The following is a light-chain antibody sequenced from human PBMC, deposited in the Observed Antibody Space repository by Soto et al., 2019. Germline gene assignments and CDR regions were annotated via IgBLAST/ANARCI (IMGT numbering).Light chain of an antibody. CDR3: QQYGSSPLT. V-gene: IGKV3-20*01. CDR1: HSLSSSY. J-gene: IGKJ4*01. CDR2: GAS. Sequence: EIVTTHSPATLSASPGERATLSCRASHSLSSSYLARYQQKPGQAPRLLIYGASSRATGIPDRFSGSGSGTDFTLTISRLEPEDFAVYYCQQYGSSPLTFGGGTKVDI.